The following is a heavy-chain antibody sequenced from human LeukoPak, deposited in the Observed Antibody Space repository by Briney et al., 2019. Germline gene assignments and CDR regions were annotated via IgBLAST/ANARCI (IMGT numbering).Heavy chain of an antibody. J-gene: IGHJ3*02. CDR2: INTDGSST. Sequence: PGGSLRLSCAASGFTFSSYWMHWVRQAPGKGLVWVSRINTDGSSTSYADSVKGRFTISRDNAKNSLYLQMNSLRAEDTALYYCAKIPSWSSWYPGAFDIWGQGTMVTVSS. V-gene: IGHV3-74*01. CDR1: GFTFSSYW. D-gene: IGHD6-13*01. CDR3: AKIPSWSSWYPGAFDI.